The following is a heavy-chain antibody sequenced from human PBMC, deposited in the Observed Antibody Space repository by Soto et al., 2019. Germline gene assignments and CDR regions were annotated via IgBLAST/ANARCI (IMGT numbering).Heavy chain of an antibody. CDR2: IDIGRGNT. Sequence: QMQREQSGPEVKKPGTSVKVSCKTSGFTFSRSIMQWVRQAPGQRLEWLGWIDIGRGNTAHAQKYQERVTITRDITTRTTYLELTSLTSEDKAVYYWASEGVFWGQGTQVTVSS. V-gene: IGHV1-58*02. D-gene: IGHD3-3*01. CDR3: ASEGVF. J-gene: IGHJ4*02. CDR1: GFTFSRSI.